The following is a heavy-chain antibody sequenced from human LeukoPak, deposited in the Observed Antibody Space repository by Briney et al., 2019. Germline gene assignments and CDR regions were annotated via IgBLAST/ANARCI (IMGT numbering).Heavy chain of an antibody. CDR2: IRHDGSYQ. V-gene: IGHV3-30*02. CDR3: AKNRDSSDYPRDFDF. D-gene: IGHD3-22*01. CDR1: GFTFSSYG. Sequence: GGSLRLSCAALGFTFSSYGMHWVRQTPGKGLEWVAFIRHDGSYQQYADSVKGRFTVSRDNSKDMVYLQMNSLRTEDTAVYYCAKNRDSSDYPRDFDFWGQGTLVTVSS. J-gene: IGHJ4*02.